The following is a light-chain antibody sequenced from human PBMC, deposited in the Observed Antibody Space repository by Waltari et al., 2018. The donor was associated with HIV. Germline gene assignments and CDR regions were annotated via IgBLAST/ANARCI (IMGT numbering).Light chain of an antibody. CDR2: DVS. J-gene: IGLJ3*02. Sequence: QSALTQPASMSGPPGQSITIPCTGTSSDVGGYNYVSWYQHHPGQSPKLMIYDVSKRPAGIPDRFSGSKSGDPSTLTISGTQTMDEADYDCQAWDSGTAVFGGGTKLTVL. V-gene: IGLV2-11*01. CDR1: SSDVGGYNY. CDR3: QAWDSGTAV.